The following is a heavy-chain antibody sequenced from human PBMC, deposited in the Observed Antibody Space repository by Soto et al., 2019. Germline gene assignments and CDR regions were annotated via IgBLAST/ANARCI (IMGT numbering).Heavy chain of an antibody. J-gene: IGHJ1*01. CDR3: TSDVFGVVHH. CDR2: INGDGSYL. Sequence: GSRRVSCAESVYPVSAYWMHWVRQVPGKGLVWVSRINGDGSYLTYADSVKGRFTMSRDNAKSMFYLQMNNLRVDDTAIYYCTSDVFGVVHHWGQGTVVTVSS. CDR1: VYPVSAYW. D-gene: IGHD3-3*01. V-gene: IGHV3-74*01.